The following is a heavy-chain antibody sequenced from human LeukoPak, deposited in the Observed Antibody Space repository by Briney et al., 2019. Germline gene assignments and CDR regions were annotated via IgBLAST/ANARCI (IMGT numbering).Heavy chain of an antibody. D-gene: IGHD4-17*01. V-gene: IGHV4-39*01. CDR1: GGSISSSSYY. CDR3: ARLQAKRGSLYDYGDEFDY. J-gene: IGHJ4*02. Sequence: SETLSLTCTVSGGSISSSSYYWGWIRQPPGKGLEWIGSIYYSGSTYYNPSLKSRVTISVDTSKNQFSLKLSSVTAADTAVYYCARLQAKRGSLYDYGDEFDYWGQGTLVTVSS. CDR2: IYYSGST.